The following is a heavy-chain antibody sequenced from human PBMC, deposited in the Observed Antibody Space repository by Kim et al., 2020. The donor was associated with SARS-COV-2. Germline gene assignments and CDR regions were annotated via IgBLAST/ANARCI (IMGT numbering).Heavy chain of an antibody. CDR3: ARDDYGSGSYYNN. CDR1: GGSISSYY. CDR2: IYYSGST. D-gene: IGHD3-10*01. Sequence: SETLSLTCTVSGGSISSYYWSWIRQPPGKGLEWIGYIYYSGSTNYNPSLKSRVTISVDTSKNQFSLKLSSVTAADTAVYYCARDDYGSGSYYNNWGQGTLVTVSS. V-gene: IGHV4-59*01. J-gene: IGHJ4*02.